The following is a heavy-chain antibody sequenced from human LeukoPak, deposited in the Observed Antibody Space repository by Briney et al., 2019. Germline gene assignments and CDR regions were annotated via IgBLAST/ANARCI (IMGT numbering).Heavy chain of an antibody. CDR1: GFTYYMYA. D-gene: IGHD3-22*01. J-gene: IGHJ5*01. Sequence: GGSLRLSCQASGFTYYMYAMSWVRQAPGKGLEWVASMCGTAGCTFYPDSVKGRFTISRDNSKNVLYLRMNSLTAEDTAIYYCAKDRPNFHENSGHYYRRDGDSWGQGTLVTVSS. CDR3: AKDRPNFHENSGHYYRRDGDS. CDR2: MCGTAGCT. V-gene: IGHV3-23*01.